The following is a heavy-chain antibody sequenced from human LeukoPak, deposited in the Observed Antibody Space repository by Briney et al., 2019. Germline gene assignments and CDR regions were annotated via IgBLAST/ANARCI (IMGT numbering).Heavy chain of an antibody. V-gene: IGHV4-59*01. D-gene: IGHD3-9*01. CDR1: GGYISSYY. J-gene: IGHJ3*02. Sequence: PSETLSLTCTVSGGYISSYYWSWIRQPPGKGLEWIGYIYYSGSTNYNPSLKSRVTISIDTSKNQFSLKLSSVTAADTAVYYCARDMMNYDILTGRAFDIWGQGTMVTVSS. CDR3: ARDMMNYDILTGRAFDI. CDR2: IYYSGST.